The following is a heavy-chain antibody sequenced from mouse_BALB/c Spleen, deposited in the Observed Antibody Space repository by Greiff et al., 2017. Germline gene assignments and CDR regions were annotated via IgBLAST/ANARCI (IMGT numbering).Heavy chain of an antibody. V-gene: IGHV2-6-7*01. D-gene: IGHD2-2*01. CDR2: IWGDGST. CDR3: ARDRWLRQDYYAMDY. Sequence: VQLKESGPGLVAPSQSLSITCTVSGFSLTGYGVNWVRQPPGKGLEWLGMIWGDGSTDYNSALKSRLSISKDNSKSQVFLKMNSLQTDDTARYYCARDRWLRQDYYAMDYWGQGTSVTVSS. J-gene: IGHJ4*01. CDR1: GFSLTGYG.